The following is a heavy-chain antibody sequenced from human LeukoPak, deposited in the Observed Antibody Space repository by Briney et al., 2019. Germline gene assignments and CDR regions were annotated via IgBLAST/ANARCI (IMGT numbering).Heavy chain of an antibody. CDR3: ARSAQWLAPDAFDI. CDR1: GYPFTGYY. J-gene: IGHJ3*02. V-gene: IGHV1-2*02. Sequence: ASVKVSCKTSGYPFTGYYMHWVRQAPGQGLEWMGWINPNSGGANHAQKFQGRVTVTRDTSISTAYMELSRLRSDDTALYYCARSAQWLAPDAFDIWGQGTMVTVSS. D-gene: IGHD6-19*01. CDR2: INPNSGGA.